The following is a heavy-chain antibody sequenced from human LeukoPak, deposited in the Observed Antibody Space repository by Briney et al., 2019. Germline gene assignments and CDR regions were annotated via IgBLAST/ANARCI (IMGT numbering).Heavy chain of an antibody. Sequence: GGSLRLSCAAPGLTLSDSAVHWVRQASGKGREWVGRIGSKAKNYATVYAASVKGRFTISRDDSKNTAFPQMNSLKTEDTAVYYCSRGYCSGGTCYSFDYWGQGTLVTVSS. J-gene: IGHJ4*02. V-gene: IGHV3-73*01. D-gene: IGHD2-15*01. CDR1: GLTLSDSA. CDR3: SRGYCSGGTCYSFDY. CDR2: IGSKAKNYAT.